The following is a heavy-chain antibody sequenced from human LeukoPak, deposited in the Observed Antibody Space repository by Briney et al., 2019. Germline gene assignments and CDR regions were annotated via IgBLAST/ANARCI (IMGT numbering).Heavy chain of an antibody. CDR3: ASLGGYSGSSYYSGGDY. J-gene: IGHJ4*02. CDR2: ISYDGSNK. CDR1: GFTFSSYA. V-gene: IGHV3-30-3*01. Sequence: PGGSLRLSCAASGFTFSSYAMHWVRQAPGKGLEWVAVISYDGSNKYYADSVKGRFTISRDNPKNTLYLQMNSLRAEDTAVYYCASLGGYSGSSYYSGGDYWGQGTLVTVSS. D-gene: IGHD1-26*01.